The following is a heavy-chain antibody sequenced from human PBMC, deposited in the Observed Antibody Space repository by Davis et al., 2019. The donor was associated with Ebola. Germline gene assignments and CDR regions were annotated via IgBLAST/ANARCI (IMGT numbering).Heavy chain of an antibody. CDR3: AGTFTIDWFDP. CDR2: IYYSGIT. Sequence: SETLSLTCTVSGGSIISSSSYWGWIRQPPGKGLEWIGSIYYSGITYYNPSLKSRVTISVDTSKNQFSLKLRSVTAADTAVYYCAGTFTIDWFDPWGQGTLVTVSS. D-gene: IGHD2/OR15-2a*01. CDR1: GGSIISSSSY. J-gene: IGHJ5*02. V-gene: IGHV4-39*01.